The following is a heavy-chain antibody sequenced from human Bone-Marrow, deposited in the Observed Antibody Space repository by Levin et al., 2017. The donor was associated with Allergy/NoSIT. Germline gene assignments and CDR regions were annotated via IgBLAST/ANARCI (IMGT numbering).Heavy chain of an antibody. CDR1: GYMYW. J-gene: IGHJ3*02. D-gene: IGHD2-15*01. Sequence: HTGGSLRLSCVASGYMYWMSWVRQSPGKGLEWVANIKEDGSQTNYVDSVKGRFTISRDNAKNSLYLQMNSLRAEDTAVYYCARHLVGIRAFDIWGQGTTVTVSS. V-gene: IGHV3-7*04. CDR2: IKEDGSQT. CDR3: ARHLVGIRAFDI.